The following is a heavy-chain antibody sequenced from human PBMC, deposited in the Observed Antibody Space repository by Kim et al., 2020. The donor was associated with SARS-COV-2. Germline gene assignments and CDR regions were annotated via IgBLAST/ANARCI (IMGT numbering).Heavy chain of an antibody. J-gene: IGHJ4*02. CDR3: ARAHLYYDILTGYYGDSLFDY. Sequence: GGSLRLSCAASGFTFSSYWMHWVRQAPGKGLVWVSRINSDGSSTSYADSVKGRFTISRDNAKNTLYLQMNSLRAEDTAVYYCARAHLYYDILTGYYGDSLFDYWGQGTLVTVSS. V-gene: IGHV3-74*01. CDR2: INSDGSST. D-gene: IGHD3-9*01. CDR1: GFTFSSYW.